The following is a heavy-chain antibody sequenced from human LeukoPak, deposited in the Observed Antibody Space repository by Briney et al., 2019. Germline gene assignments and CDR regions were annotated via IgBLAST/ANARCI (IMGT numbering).Heavy chain of an antibody. Sequence: GGSLRLSCAASGFTFSSYSMNWVRQAPGKGLGWVSYISSSSSTIYYADSVKGRFTISRDNAKNSLYLQMNSLRAEDTAVYYCARVYYDSSGGYWGQGTLVTVSS. V-gene: IGHV3-48*01. CDR3: ARVYYDSSGGY. D-gene: IGHD3-22*01. J-gene: IGHJ4*02. CDR1: GFTFSSYS. CDR2: ISSSSSTI.